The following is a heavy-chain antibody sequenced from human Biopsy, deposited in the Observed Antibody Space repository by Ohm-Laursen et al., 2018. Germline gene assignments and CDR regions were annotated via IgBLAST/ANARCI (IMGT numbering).Heavy chain of an antibody. D-gene: IGHD3-22*01. Sequence: SDTLSLTCAVSGVSITAYYWSWIRQPAGKGLEWIGYIYYTGNTDYNPSLQSRVTISVDTPKNHFSLRLRSMTPADTAMYYCARDRGYYSDRTVPGYFDLWGRGTLVTVSS. J-gene: IGHJ2*01. V-gene: IGHV4-59*01. CDR3: ARDRGYYSDRTVPGYFDL. CDR2: IYYTGNT. CDR1: GVSITAYY.